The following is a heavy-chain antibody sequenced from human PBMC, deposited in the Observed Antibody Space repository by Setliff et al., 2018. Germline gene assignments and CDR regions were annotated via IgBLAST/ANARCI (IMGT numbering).Heavy chain of an antibody. D-gene: IGHD2-8*01. J-gene: IGHJ4*02. V-gene: IGHV1-18*01. CDR1: GYTLSNSI. CDR2: ISAYNGKT. Sequence: ASVKVSCKASGYTLSNSILSWVRQAPGQGLEWMGWISAYNGKTYFAQKFQDRITLTTDTSTNTGYLELRGLRSDDTAVYYCLRVVRYCTKIACQATSGDEVWGLGTRVTVS. CDR3: LRVVRYCTKIACQATSGDEV.